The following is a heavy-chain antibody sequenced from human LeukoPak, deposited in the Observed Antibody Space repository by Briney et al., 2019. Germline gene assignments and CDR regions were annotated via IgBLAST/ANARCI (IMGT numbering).Heavy chain of an antibody. Sequence: GASVKVSCKASGYTFSGNYMHWVRQAPGQGLEWMGWINPDSGDTNYAQKFQGRVTKTRDTSISTGYMELSRLRSNDTAVYFCARGGGVFSSTWFDYWGQGTLVTVSS. D-gene: IGHD6-13*01. J-gene: IGHJ4*02. CDR3: ARGGGVFSSTWFDY. CDR1: GYTFSGNY. CDR2: INPDSGDT. V-gene: IGHV1-2*02.